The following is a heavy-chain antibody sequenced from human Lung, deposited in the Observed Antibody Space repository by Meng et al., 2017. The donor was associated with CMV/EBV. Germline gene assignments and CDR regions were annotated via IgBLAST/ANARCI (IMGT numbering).Heavy chain of an antibody. CDR2: IYYSGST. J-gene: IGHJ6*02. D-gene: IGHD3-10*01. V-gene: IGHV4-59*11. CDR3: ARDAMVRGVVHLGGGMDV. CDR1: GCSITSHY. Sequence: GSLRLSCTVTGCSITSHYWNWIRQPPGKGLEWIGYIYYSGSTNYNPSLKSRVTTSVDTSKNQFSLKLSSVTAADTAVYYCARDAMVRGVVHLGGGMDVWGQGXTVTASS.